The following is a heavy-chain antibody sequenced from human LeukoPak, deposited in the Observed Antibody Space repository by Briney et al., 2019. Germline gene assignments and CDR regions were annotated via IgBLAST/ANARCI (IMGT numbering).Heavy chain of an antibody. CDR2: IYSGGTT. Sequence: GGSLRLSCEAPGFSVSNYYMSWVRQAPGKGLECVSVIYSGGTTHYPDSVKGRFTISRDNSKNTLYFQMSNLRVEDTAVYYCGRDWFKTGDPASWGQGTLVIVSS. J-gene: IGHJ4*02. V-gene: IGHV3-66*01. CDR3: GRDWFKTGDPAS. CDR1: GFSVSNYY. D-gene: IGHD7-27*01.